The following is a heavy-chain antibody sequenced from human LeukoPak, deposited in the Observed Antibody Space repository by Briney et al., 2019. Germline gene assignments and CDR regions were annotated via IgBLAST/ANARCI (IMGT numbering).Heavy chain of an antibody. Sequence: GGSLRLSCAASGFTFSSYAIHWVRQAPGTGLEWVAVISYDGSNKYYADSVKGRFTISRDNSKNTLYLQMNSLRAEDTAVYYCARDGGSSYGDLPAWWGQGTLVTVSS. V-gene: IGHV3-30-3*01. CDR3: ARDGGSSYGDLPAW. D-gene: IGHD4-17*01. CDR2: ISYDGSNK. CDR1: GFTFSSYA. J-gene: IGHJ4*02.